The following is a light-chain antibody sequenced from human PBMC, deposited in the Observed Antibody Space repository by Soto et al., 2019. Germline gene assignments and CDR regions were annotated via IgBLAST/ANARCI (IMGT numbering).Light chain of an antibody. CDR1: QGIGNS. Sequence: DIQMTQSPSSLSASVGDRVTITCRASQGIGNSLAWFQQKPGKAPKSLIYGGSSLQSGVPSKFSGSGSGTYFTLTISSLQPEDSATYYCQRYYAYPFTFGPGTKVDVK. V-gene: IGKV1-16*02. CDR3: QRYYAYPFT. CDR2: GGS. J-gene: IGKJ3*01.